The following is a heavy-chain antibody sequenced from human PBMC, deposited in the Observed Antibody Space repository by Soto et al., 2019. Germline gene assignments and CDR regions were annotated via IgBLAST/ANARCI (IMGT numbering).Heavy chain of an antibody. J-gene: IGHJ4*02. D-gene: IGHD4-17*01. Sequence: GSLRLSCAASGFTFSSYAMSWVRQAPGKGLEWVSAISASGGTTYYADSVKGRFTISRDNSKNTLYLQMNSLRAEDTAVYYCAKGDPTVVTFQPSPTFDFWGQGTLVTVSS. CDR3: AKGDPTVVTFQPSPTFDF. CDR2: ISASGGTT. V-gene: IGHV3-23*01. CDR1: GFTFSSYA.